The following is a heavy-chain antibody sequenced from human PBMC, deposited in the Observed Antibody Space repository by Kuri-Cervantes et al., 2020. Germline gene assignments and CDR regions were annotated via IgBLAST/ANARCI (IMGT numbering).Heavy chain of an antibody. D-gene: IGHD1-26*01. V-gene: IGHV1-18*01. Sequence: ASVKVSCKASGYTFTSYGISWVRQAPGQGLEWMGWINAYSGNTDYAQKLQGRVTMTTNTSTSTAYMELRSLRSDDTAVYYCARVGGDLRGCRWEHWFDYWGQGTLVTVSS. CDR1: GYTFTSYG. J-gene: IGHJ5*01. CDR2: INAYSGNT. CDR3: ARVGGDLRGCRWEHWFDY.